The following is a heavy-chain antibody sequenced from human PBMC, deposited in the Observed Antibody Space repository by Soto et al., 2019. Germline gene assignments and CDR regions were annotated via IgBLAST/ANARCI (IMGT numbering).Heavy chain of an antibody. Sequence: SGGGLVQPGGSLRLSCEASGLTFSIYSMNWVRQTPGKGLEWVSYISSSSGPIYYADSVKGRFTTSRDNAKKSLYLQMGSLRDEDTAVYYCARGRLWSFDLWGQGTLVTVSS. CDR3: ARGRLWSFDL. CDR2: ISSSSGPI. D-gene: IGHD3-10*01. J-gene: IGHJ5*02. V-gene: IGHV3-48*02. CDR1: GLTFSIYS.